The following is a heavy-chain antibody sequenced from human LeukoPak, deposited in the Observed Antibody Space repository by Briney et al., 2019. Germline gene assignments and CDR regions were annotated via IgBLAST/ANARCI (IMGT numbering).Heavy chain of an antibody. J-gene: IGHJ6*02. CDR3: AKDVSRTVTTAWVS. CDR1: GFTVSSNY. V-gene: IGHV3-23*01. D-gene: IGHD4-17*01. CDR2: ITDIGDRT. Sequence: GGSLRLSCAASGFTVSSNYMSWVRQAPGKGLEWVSVITDIGDRTYSADSVKGRFTISRDNSKNTLYLQMNSLRAEDTAVYYCAKDVSRTVTTAWVSWGQGTTVTVSS.